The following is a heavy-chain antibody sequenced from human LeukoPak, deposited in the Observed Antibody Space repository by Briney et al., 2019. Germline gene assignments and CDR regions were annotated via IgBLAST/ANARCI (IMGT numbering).Heavy chain of an antibody. Sequence: GGSLRLSCAASGFTVSSNYMSWVRQAPGKGLEWVSVVYSGGSTYYADSVKCRFTISRDNSKNTLYLQMNSLRAEDTAVYYCARTLTSIGMATIVFDYWGQGTLVTVSS. CDR2: VYSGGST. J-gene: IGHJ4*02. CDR3: ARTLTSIGMATIVFDY. CDR1: GFTVSSNY. V-gene: IGHV3-66*02. D-gene: IGHD5-24*01.